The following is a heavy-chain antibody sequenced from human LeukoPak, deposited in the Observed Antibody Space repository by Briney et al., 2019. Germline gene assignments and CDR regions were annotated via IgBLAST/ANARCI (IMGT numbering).Heavy chain of an antibody. CDR2: VFYSGST. CDR1: GGSISSGGYS. J-gene: IGHJ1*01. V-gene: IGHV4-30-4*07. CDR3: ARVVQSTDSSGFYLPEYFQH. Sequence: PSETLSLTCAVSGGSISSGGYSGSWIRQPPGKGLEWIGYVFYSGSTYYNPSLKSRITISVDTSKKQFSLKLSSVTAADTAVYYCARVVQSTDSSGFYLPEYFQHWGQGTLVTVSS. D-gene: IGHD3-22*01.